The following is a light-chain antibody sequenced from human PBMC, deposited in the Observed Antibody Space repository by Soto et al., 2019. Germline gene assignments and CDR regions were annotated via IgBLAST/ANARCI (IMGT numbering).Light chain of an antibody. CDR1: QSVSSSY. V-gene: IGKV3-20*01. CDR2: GAS. CDR3: QQYGSSPPRT. Sequence: EIVLTQSPGTLSLSPGERATLSCRASQSVSSSYLAWYQQKPGQAPRLLIYGASSRATGIPDRFSGSGSGPDFTLTISRLEPEDFAVYYCQQYGSSPPRTFCQGTKLEIK. J-gene: IGKJ2*01.